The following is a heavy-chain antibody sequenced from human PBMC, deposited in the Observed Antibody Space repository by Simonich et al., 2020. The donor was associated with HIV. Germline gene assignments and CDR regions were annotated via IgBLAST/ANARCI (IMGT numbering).Heavy chain of an antibody. CDR3: ARHEGKPTSSWYRNWIDP. CDR1: GGSFSGYY. CDR2: INHSTRT. Sequence: QVQLQQWGAGLLKPSETLSLTCAVYGGSFSGYYWTWFRPPPGKGLEWIGEINHSTRTNNNPSLKRRDTISVDTSKNQFSLKLSSVTAADTAVYYCARHEGKPTSSWYRNWIDPWGQGTLVTVSS. D-gene: IGHD6-13*01. J-gene: IGHJ5*02. V-gene: IGHV4-34*04.